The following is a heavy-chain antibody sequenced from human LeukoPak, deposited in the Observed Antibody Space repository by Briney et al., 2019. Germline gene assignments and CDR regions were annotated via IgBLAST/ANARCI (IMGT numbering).Heavy chain of an antibody. CDR3: ARVRSSSWYTKSPTRGEIDY. V-gene: IGHV4-59*01. D-gene: IGHD6-13*01. Sequence: PSETLSLTCTVSGVSISSYYWSWIRQPPGKGLEWTGYIYYSGSTNYNPSLKSRVTISVDTSKNQFSLKLSSVTAADTAVYYCARVRSSSWYTKSPTRGEIDYWGQGTLVTVSS. CDR1: GVSISSYY. CDR2: IYYSGST. J-gene: IGHJ4*02.